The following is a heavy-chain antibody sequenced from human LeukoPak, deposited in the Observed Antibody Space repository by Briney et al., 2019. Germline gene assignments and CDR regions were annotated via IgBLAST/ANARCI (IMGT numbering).Heavy chain of an antibody. V-gene: IGHV3-23*01. J-gene: IGHJ4*02. CDR2: ISGSGGRT. CDR1: GFTFSSSG. CDR3: ARAGNIRFDY. D-gene: IGHD1/OR15-1a*01. Sequence: PGGSLRLSCAASGFTFSSSGMHWVRQAPGKGLEWVSAISGSGGRTYYADSVKGRFTVSRDNSKNTLYLQMNSLRAEDTAVYYCARAGNIRFDYWGQGTLVTVSS.